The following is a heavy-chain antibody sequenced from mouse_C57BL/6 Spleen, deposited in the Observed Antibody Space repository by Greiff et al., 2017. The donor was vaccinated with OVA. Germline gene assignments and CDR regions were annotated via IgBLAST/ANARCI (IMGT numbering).Heavy chain of an antibody. CDR2: IYPGDGDT. D-gene: IGHD2-4*01. CDR3: ARGGDDYDGFAY. CDR1: GYAFSSSW. J-gene: IGHJ3*01. Sequence: QVQLQQSGPELVKPGASVKISCKASGYAFSSSWMNWVKQRPGKGLEWIGRIYPGDGDTNYNGKFKGKATLTADKSSSTAYMQLSSLTSEDSAVYFCARGGDDYDGFAYWCQGTLVTVSA. V-gene: IGHV1-82*01.